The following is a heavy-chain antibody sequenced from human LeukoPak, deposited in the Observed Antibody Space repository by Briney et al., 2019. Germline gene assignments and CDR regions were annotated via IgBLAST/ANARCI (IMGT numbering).Heavy chain of an antibody. J-gene: IGHJ4*02. Sequence: SETLSLTCTVSGGSISSYYWSWIRQPPGKGLEWIRYVYYSGSTNYNPSLESRVTISVDTSKNQFSLKLSSVTAADTAVYYCAREYSSGWSGTGYWGQGTLVTVSS. CDR2: VYYSGST. CDR1: GGSISSYY. CDR3: AREYSSGWSGTGY. V-gene: IGHV4-59*01. D-gene: IGHD6-19*01.